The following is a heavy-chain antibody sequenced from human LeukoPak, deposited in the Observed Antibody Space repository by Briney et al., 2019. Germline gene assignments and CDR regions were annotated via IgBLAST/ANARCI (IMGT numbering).Heavy chain of an antibody. D-gene: IGHD2-15*01. CDR3: ATTWAASGAQYFQH. CDR1: GGAMRSYY. Sequence: SETLSLTCTVSGGAMRSYYWSWIRQPPGKGLGWIGYIYYSGSTNYNPSLKSRVSISVDTSKNQFSLNLRSVTAADTAVYYCATTWAASGAQYFQHWGQGTLVTVSS. V-gene: IGHV4-59*01. CDR2: IYYSGST. J-gene: IGHJ1*01.